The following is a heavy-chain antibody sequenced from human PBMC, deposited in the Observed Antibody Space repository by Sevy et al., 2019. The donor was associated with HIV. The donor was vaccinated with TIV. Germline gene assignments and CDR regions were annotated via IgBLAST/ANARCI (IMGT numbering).Heavy chain of an antibody. Sequence: ASMKVSCKASGYTFSSYGITWVRQAPGQGLEWMGWTSTYNGDTNYAQKFQGRVTMTTETSTSTAYMDLGSLRFDDTAVYYCARIDLSSSGWYGNGMDVWGQPTTVTVSS. CDR2: TSTYNGDT. CDR1: GYTFSSYG. D-gene: IGHD6-19*01. J-gene: IGHJ6*02. CDR3: ARIDLSSSGWYGNGMDV. V-gene: IGHV1-18*01.